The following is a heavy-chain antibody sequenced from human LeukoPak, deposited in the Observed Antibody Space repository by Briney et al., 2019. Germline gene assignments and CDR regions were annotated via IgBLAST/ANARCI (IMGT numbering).Heavy chain of an antibody. CDR2: IYHSGST. D-gene: IGHD2-15*01. CDR1: GGSISSSNW. J-gene: IGHJ4*02. V-gene: IGHV4-4*02. CDR3: AREYCSGGSCLDY. Sequence: NASETLSLTCAVSGGSISSSNWWSWVRQPPGKGLEWIGEIYHSGSTNYNPSLKSRVTISIHTSKNHFSLRLNSVTAADTAVYFCAREYCSGGSCLDYWGQGTLVTVSS.